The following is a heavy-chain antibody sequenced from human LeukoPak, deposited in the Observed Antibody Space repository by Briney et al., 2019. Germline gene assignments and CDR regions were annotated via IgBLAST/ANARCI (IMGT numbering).Heavy chain of an antibody. V-gene: IGHV4-38-2*02. CDR1: GYSISSGHY. J-gene: IGHJ6*03. Sequence: PSETLSLTCTVSGYSISSGHYWGWIRQPPGKGLEWIGSFYHSGTTYYNPSLKSRVTISVDTSKNQFSLKLSSVTAADTAVYYCARALDYYDSSGYYSYYYYMDVWCKGTTVTVSS. CDR2: FYHSGTT. D-gene: IGHD3-22*01. CDR3: ARALDYYDSSGYYSYYYYMDV.